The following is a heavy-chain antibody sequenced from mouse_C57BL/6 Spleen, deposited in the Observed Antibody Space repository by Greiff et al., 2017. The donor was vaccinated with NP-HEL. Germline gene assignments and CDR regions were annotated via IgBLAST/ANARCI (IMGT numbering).Heavy chain of an antibody. D-gene: IGHD1-1*01. CDR1: GYSFTDYN. CDR3: ARFPNYYGSSYEGYAMDY. J-gene: IGHJ4*01. V-gene: IGHV1-39*01. Sequence: EVQLQQSGPELVKPGASVKISCKASGYSFTDYNMNWVKQSNGKSLEWIGVINPNYGTTSYNQKFKGKATLTVDQSSNTAYMQLNSMTSEDSAVYYCARFPNYYGSSYEGYAMDYWGQGTSVTVSS. CDR2: INPNYGTT.